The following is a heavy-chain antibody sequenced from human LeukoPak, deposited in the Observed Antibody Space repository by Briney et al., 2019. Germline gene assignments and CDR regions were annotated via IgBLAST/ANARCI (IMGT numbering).Heavy chain of an antibody. CDR2: IFSST. CDR3: ARDRRIQTWEYFDY. CDR1: GFTVSSNS. J-gene: IGHJ4*02. V-gene: IGHV3-53*01. Sequence: GGSLRLSCTVSGFTVSSNSMSWVRQAPGKGLEWVSFIFSSTHYSDSVKGRFTISRDNSKNTLYPQMNSLTDEDTAVYYCARDRRIQTWEYFDYWGQGTLVTVSS. D-gene: IGHD5-18*01.